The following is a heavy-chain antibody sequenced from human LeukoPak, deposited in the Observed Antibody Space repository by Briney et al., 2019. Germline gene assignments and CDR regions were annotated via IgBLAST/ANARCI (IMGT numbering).Heavy chain of an antibody. J-gene: IGHJ4*02. CDR1: EFTFSSYA. V-gene: IGHV3-23*01. Sequence: GGSLRLSCAASEFTFSSYAMSWVRQAPGKGLEWVSAISGSGGRTYYAESVKGRFTISRDNNENTLYLQMNSLRAEDTAVYYCAKDRRITMAYWGQGTLVTVSS. CDR3: AKDRRITMAY. CDR2: ISGSGGRT. D-gene: IGHD3-10*01.